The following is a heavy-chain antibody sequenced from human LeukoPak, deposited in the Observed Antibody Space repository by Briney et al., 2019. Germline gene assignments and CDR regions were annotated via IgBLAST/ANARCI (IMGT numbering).Heavy chain of an antibody. Sequence: PSESLSLSCAVSGGSISSSCYCWGWIRQPQGKGLDGIVNIYYSGSTYYNPSLKSRVTISVDTSKNQFSLKLSSVTAADTAVYYCARYCSSTSCDRDVWGKGTTVTVSS. CDR1: GGSISSSCYC. J-gene: IGHJ6*04. D-gene: IGHD2-2*01. CDR2: IYYSGST. CDR3: ARYCSSTSCDRDV. V-gene: IGHV4-39*01.